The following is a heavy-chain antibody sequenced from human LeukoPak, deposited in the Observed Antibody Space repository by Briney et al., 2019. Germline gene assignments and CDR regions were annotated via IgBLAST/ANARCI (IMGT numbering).Heavy chain of an antibody. CDR2: IIPILGIA. CDR3: ARYSSSDPDYYYYYGMDV. J-gene: IGHJ6*02. V-gene: IGHV1-69*04. Sequence: GASVKVSCKASGGTFSSYAISWVRQAPGQGLEWMGRIIPILGIANYAQKLQGRVTITADKSTSTAYMELSSLRSEDTAVYYCARYSSSDPDYYYYYGMDVWGQGTTVTVSS. CDR1: GGTFSSYA. D-gene: IGHD6-6*01.